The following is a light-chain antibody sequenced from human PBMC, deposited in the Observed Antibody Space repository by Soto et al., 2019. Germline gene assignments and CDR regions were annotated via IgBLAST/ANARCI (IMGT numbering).Light chain of an antibody. CDR3: QQSYSSPPT. V-gene: IGKV1-39*01. J-gene: IGKJ1*01. CDR1: QSISNH. Sequence: DIQMTQSPSSLSASVEDRVITTCRASQSISNHLNWYQQKPGKAPKPLIFAASSLQSGVPSRFSGSRSGPDFTLTISSLQPEDFATYYCQQSYSSPPTCGQGTKVDIK. CDR2: AAS.